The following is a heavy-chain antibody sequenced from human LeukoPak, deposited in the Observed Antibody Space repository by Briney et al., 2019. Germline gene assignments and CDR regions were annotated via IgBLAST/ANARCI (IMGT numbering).Heavy chain of an antibody. CDR1: GFTFSIYW. J-gene: IGHJ5*02. V-gene: IGHV3-7*01. Sequence: GGSLRLSCAASGFTFSIYWMSWVRQAPGKGLEWVANIKQDGSEKYYVDSVKGRFTISRDNAKNSLYLQMNSLRAEDTAVYYCARAPNTYYYDSSGSVNNWFDPWGQGTLVTVSS. D-gene: IGHD3-22*01. CDR3: ARAPNTYYYDSSGSVNNWFDP. CDR2: IKQDGSEK.